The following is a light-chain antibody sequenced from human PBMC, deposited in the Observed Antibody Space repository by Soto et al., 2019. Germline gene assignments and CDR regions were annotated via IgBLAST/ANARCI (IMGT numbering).Light chain of an antibody. CDR3: QQYGSSPQT. Sequence: EIVLTQSPGTLSLSPGERATLSCRASQSVSSSYLAWYQQKPGQAPRLLIYGASSRATGIPDRFSGSGSGTHFTLTISRLEPADFAVYYCQQYGSSPQTFGQGTKLEIK. CDR2: GAS. CDR1: QSVSSSY. J-gene: IGKJ2*01. V-gene: IGKV3-20*01.